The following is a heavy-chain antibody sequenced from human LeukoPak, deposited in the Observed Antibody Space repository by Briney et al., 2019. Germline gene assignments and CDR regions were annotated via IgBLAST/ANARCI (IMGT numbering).Heavy chain of an antibody. J-gene: IGHJ6*02. CDR2: IIPIFGTA. D-gene: IGHD3-3*01. V-gene: IGHV1-69*13. CDR3: ARAYDFWSGYYQPGYYYYGMDV. Sequence: ASVKVSCKASGGTFSSYAISWVRQAPGQGLGWMGGIIPIFGTANYAQKFQGRVTITADESTSTAYMELSSLRSEDTAVYYCARAYDFWSGYYQPGYYYYGMDVWGQGTTVTVSS. CDR1: GGTFSSYA.